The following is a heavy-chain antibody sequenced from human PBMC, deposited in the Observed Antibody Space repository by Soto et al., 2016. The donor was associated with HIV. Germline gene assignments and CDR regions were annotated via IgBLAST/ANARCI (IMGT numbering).Heavy chain of an antibody. CDR3: TRVPLITIGGFIAWNSSSLYVMDV. V-gene: IGHV3-49*04. CDR1: GFMFSDYT. D-gene: IGHD3-16*02. CDR2: IRSKAYGGTT. J-gene: IGHJ6*02. Sequence: EVQLVESGGGLVRPGRSLRLSCTASGFMFSDYTMSWVRQAPGKGLEWVGFIRSKAYGGTTEYAASVKGRLTISRDDSKSIASLQMNSLKTEDTAVYYCTRVPLITIGGFIAWNSSSLYVMDVWGQGTTVTVSS.